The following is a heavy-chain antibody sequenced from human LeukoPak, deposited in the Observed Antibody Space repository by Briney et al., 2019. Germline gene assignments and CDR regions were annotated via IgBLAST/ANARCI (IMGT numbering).Heavy chain of an antibody. D-gene: IGHD6-6*01. J-gene: IGHJ3*02. CDR1: GFTFSNYD. CDR2: IWYDGSNK. V-gene: IGHV3-33*01. CDR3: AREYSSSPWAFDI. Sequence: GRSLRLSCAASGFTFSNYDMHWVRQAPGKGLEWVAGIWYDGSNKYYADSVKGRFTISRDNSKNTLYLQMNSLRAEDTAVYYCAREYSSSPWAFDIWGQGTMVTVSS.